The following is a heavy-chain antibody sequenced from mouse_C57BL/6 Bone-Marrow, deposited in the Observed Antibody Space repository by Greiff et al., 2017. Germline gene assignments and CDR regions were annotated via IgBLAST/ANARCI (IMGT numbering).Heavy chain of an antibody. V-gene: IGHV1-63*01. CDR2: IYPGGGYT. D-gene: IGHD2-13*01. Sequence: VKLMESGAELVRPGTSVKMSCKASGYTFTNYWIGWAKQRPGHGLAWIGDIYPGGGYTNYNEKFKGKAPLTADKSSITAYMQFSSLTSEDSAIYYCARRDYCTLFAYWGQGTLVTVSA. J-gene: IGHJ3*01. CDR3: ARRDYCTLFAY. CDR1: GYTFTNYW.